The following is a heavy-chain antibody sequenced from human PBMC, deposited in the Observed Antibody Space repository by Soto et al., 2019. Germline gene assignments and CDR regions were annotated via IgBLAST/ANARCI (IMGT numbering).Heavy chain of an antibody. Sequence: EVQLAESGGGLVEPGGSLRLSCAGSGITLSNAWMNWVRQAAGKGLEWVGRMRSKGDGGATEYAAPVKGRFTFSRDDSENTLFLQMSALKPEDTGVYFCTSTRPGTNVFDIWGPGTMVIVSS. V-gene: IGHV3-15*01. J-gene: IGHJ3*02. CDR2: MRSKGDGGAT. CDR1: GITLSNAW. D-gene: IGHD1-1*01. CDR3: TSTRPGTNVFDI.